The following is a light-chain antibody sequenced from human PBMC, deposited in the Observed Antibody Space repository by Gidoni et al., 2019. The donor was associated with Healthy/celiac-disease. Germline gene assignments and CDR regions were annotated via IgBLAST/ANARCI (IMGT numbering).Light chain of an antibody. J-gene: IGKJ1*01. CDR3: QQYNNWPPWT. V-gene: IGKV3-15*01. CDR2: GAS. CDR1: QSVSSN. Sequence: QSPATLSVSPGERATLSCRASQSVSSNLAWYQQKPGQAPRLLIYGASTRATGIPARFSGSGSGTEFTLTISSLQSEDFAVYYCQQYNNWPPWTFGQGTKVEIK.